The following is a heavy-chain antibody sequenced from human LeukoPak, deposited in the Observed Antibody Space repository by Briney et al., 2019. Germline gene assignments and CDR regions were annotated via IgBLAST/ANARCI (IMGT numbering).Heavy chain of an antibody. Sequence: GESLKISCKASGYSFTRYWIGWVRQTPGKGLEWMGITCPGDSDTAYSPSFQGQVTISTDKSITTAYLQWSSLKASDTGIYYCARRLRFAEGAYFDYWGRGTLVTVSS. V-gene: IGHV5-51*01. CDR3: ARRLRFAEGAYFDY. D-gene: IGHD3-16*01. J-gene: IGHJ4*02. CDR1: GYSFTRYW. CDR2: TCPGDSDT.